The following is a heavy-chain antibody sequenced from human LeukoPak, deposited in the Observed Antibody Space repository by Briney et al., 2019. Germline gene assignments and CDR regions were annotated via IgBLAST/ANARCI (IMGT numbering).Heavy chain of an antibody. D-gene: IGHD2-15*01. V-gene: IGHV4-39*01. CDR3: ARGNPPRYCSGGSCYSKMNWFDP. CDR1: GGSISSSGYY. CDR2: MYYSVNT. J-gene: IGHJ5*02. Sequence: PSETLSLTCTVSGGSISSSGYYWGWIRQPPGKGLEWIGSMYYSVNTYYNPSLKSRVTMSVDTSKNQFSLKLSSVTAADTAVYYCARGNPPRYCSGGSCYSKMNWFDPWGQGTLVTVSS.